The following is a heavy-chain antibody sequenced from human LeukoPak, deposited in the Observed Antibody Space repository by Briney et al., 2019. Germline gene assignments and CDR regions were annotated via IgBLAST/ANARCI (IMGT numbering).Heavy chain of an antibody. D-gene: IGHD4-17*01. CDR1: GFTFSSYA. CDR3: AEGSDYGDDNWFDP. J-gene: IGHJ5*02. CDR2: ISGSGGST. V-gene: IGHV3-23*01. Sequence: GGSLRLSCAASGFTFSSYAMSWVRQAPGKGLEWVSAISGSGGSTYYADSVKGRFTISRDNSKNTLYLQMNSLRAEDTAVYYCAEGSDYGDDNWFDPWGQGTLVTVSS.